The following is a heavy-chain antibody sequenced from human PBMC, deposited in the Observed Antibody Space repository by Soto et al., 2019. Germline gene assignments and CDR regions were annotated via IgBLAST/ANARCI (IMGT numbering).Heavy chain of an antibody. CDR3: ASTTGIAARLPIYYYYGMDV. J-gene: IGHJ6*02. V-gene: IGHV4-39*01. D-gene: IGHD6-6*01. CDR1: GGSISSSSYY. CDR2: IYYSGST. Sequence: SETLSLTCTVSGGSISSSSYYWGWIRQPPGKGLEWIGSIYYSGSTYYNPSLKSRVTISVDTSKNQFSLKLSSVTAADTAVYYCASTTGIAARLPIYYYYGMDVWGQGTTVTVSS.